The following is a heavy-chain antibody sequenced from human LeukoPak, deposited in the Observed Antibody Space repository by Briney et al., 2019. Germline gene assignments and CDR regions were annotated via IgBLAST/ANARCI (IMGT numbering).Heavy chain of an antibody. CDR2: ISASGETT. CDR1: EPTFNNYA. V-gene: IGHV3-23*01. J-gene: IGHJ6*03. CDR3: ARAVRAGHRPVYTYYYMDV. D-gene: IGHD5/OR15-5a*01. Sequence: GGSLRLSCAASEPTFNNYAMTWVRQAPGKGLDWVSSISASGETTYHADSVTGRFTISRDNSKNTVFLQMNSLRADDTAVYYCARAVRAGHRPVYTYYYMDVWGKGTTVTVSS.